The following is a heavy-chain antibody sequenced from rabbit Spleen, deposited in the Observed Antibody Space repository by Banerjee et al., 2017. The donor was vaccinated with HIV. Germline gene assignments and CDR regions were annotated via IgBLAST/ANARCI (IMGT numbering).Heavy chain of an antibody. D-gene: IGHD2-1*01. CDR2: IDPLFINT. J-gene: IGHJ4*01. Sequence: QLVESGGGLVQPGGSLKLSCKASGFDFSTYSMSWVRQAPGKGLEWIGYIDPLFINTYYASWVNGRFTISRDDAQNTLYLQLNSLTAADTATYFCVRDRANIGGDYGPYYFDLWGPGTLVTVS. CDR3: VRDRANIGGDYGPYYFDL. CDR1: GFDFSTYS. V-gene: IGHV1S7*01.